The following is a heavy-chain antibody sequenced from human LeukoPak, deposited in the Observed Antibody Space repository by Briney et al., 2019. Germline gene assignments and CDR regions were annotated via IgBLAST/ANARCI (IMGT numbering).Heavy chain of an antibody. D-gene: IGHD4-17*01. V-gene: IGHV4-39*02. CDR3: AREFRSYGDSFGENWYFDL. Sequence: PSETLSLTCSVSGGSISSSGYYWGWIRQPPGKGLEWIGSIYYSGSSYYNPSLKSRVTISVDTSKNQFSLRLSSVTAADTAVYYCAREFRSYGDSFGENWYFDLWGRGTLVTVSS. CDR2: IYYSGSS. CDR1: GGSISSSGYY. J-gene: IGHJ2*01.